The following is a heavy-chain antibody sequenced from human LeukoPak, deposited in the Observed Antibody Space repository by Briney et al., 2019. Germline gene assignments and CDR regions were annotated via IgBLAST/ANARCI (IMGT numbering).Heavy chain of an antibody. CDR2: VSSNGRVT. CDR1: GFTFSSQG. J-gene: IGHJ4*02. D-gene: IGHD7-27*01. Sequence: GGSLRLSCAASGFTFSSQGMSWVRQAPGKGLDWVSGVSSNGRVTYYADSVRGRFTISRGKSENTLYLQMNSLGVEDTAVYYCANCPGAWGHDYWGQGTLVTVSS. CDR3: ANCPGAWGHDY. V-gene: IGHV3-23*01.